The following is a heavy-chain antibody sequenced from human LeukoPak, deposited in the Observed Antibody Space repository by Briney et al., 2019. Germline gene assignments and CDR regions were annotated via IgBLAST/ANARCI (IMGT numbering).Heavy chain of an antibody. CDR1: GFTFSSYS. CDR3: AAPGAGYSGYDFGSYYYGMDV. CDR2: ISSSSSTI. V-gene: IGHV3-48*04. J-gene: IGHJ6*02. Sequence: GGSLRLSCAASGFTFSSYSMNWVRQAPGKGLEWVSYISSSSSTIYYADSVKGRFTISRDNAKNSLYLQMNSLRAEDTAVYYCAAPGAGYSGYDFGSYYYGMDVWGQGTTVTVSS. D-gene: IGHD5-12*01.